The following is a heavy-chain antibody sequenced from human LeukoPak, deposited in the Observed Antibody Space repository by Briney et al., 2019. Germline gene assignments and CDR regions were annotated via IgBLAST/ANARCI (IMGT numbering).Heavy chain of an antibody. D-gene: IGHD1-1*01. J-gene: IGHJ5*02. CDR2: IYYTGTT. CDR3: ARVPTPYDTTGLLDP. V-gene: IGHV4-31*03. Sequence: PSETLPLTCTVSGGSMGGGGYYWSWVRQSPGKGLEWIGYIYYTGTTNYNPSLKSRVTMSVDTSKNQFSLNLSSVTAADTAVYYCARVPTPYDTTGLLDPWGQGALVTVSS. CDR1: GGSMGGGGYY.